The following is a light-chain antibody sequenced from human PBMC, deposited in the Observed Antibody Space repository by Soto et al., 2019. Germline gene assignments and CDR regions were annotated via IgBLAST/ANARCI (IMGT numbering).Light chain of an antibody. V-gene: IGKV3-11*01. J-gene: IGKJ5*01. Sequence: EILMTQSPATLSVSPVVRATLSCRASQSVSSYLAWYQQKPGQAPRLLIYDASNRATGIPARFSGSGSGTDFTLTISSLEPEDFAVYYCQQRSNWPITFGQGTRLEIK. CDR1: QSVSSY. CDR2: DAS. CDR3: QQRSNWPIT.